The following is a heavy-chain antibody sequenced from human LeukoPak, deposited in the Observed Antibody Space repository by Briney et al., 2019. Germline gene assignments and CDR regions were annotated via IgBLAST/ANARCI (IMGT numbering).Heavy chain of an antibody. V-gene: IGHV1-2*02. Sequence: GASVKVSCKASGYTFTGYYMHWVRQAPGQGLEWMGWINPNSGGTNYAQKFQGRVTMTRDTSISTAYMELSRLRSDDTAVYYCARVRRRSSTSQDDNWFDPWGQGTLVTVSS. J-gene: IGHJ5*02. D-gene: IGHD2-2*01. CDR1: GYTFTGYY. CDR3: ARVRRRSSTSQDDNWFDP. CDR2: INPNSGGT.